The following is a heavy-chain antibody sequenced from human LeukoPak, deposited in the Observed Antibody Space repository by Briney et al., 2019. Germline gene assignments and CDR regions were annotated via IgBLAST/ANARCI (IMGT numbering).Heavy chain of an antibody. V-gene: IGHV3-30-3*01. CDR2: ISYDGSNK. J-gene: IGHJ4*02. D-gene: IGHD6-19*01. Sequence: GRSLRLSCAASGVTFSSYAMHWVRQAPGKGLEWVAVISYDGSNKYYADSVKGRFTISRDNSKTTLYLQMNSLRAEDTAVYYCASESVAAYFDYWGQGTLVTVSS. CDR3: ASESVAAYFDY. CDR1: GVTFSSYA.